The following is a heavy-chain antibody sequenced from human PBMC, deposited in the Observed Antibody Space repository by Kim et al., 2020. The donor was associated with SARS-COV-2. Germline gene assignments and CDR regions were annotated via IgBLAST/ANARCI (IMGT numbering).Heavy chain of an antibody. J-gene: IGHJ4*02. D-gene: IGHD6-19*01. V-gene: IGHV3-15*01. Sequence: KTDGGPMDYADPVKGRFTLSTDDSKNTLYLQMNSLKTEDTAVYYCTTKQFWGQGTLVTVSS. CDR2: KTDGGPM. CDR3: TTKQF.